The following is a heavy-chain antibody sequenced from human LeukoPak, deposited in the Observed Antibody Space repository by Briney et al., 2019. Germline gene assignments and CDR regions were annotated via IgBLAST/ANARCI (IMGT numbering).Heavy chain of an antibody. J-gene: IGHJ4*02. CDR1: GGSISSSRYY. CDR2: IYYTGST. D-gene: IGHD1-1*01. V-gene: IGHV4-39*07. Sequence: PSETLSLTCTVSGGSISSSRYYWGWIRQPPGKGLEWIGSIYYTGSTNYNPSLKTRVTISVDTSKNQFSLKVSSVTAADTAVYYCARKRTGDQGYYFDYWGQGTLVTVSS. CDR3: ARKRTGDQGYYFDY.